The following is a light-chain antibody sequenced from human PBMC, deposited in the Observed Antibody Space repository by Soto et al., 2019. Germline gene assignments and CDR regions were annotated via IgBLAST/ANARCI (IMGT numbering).Light chain of an antibody. CDR1: QSISTY. V-gene: IGKV1-39*01. CDR3: QQSYMAPIT. Sequence: DIQMTQSPSSLSASVGNRVTITCLASQSISTYLNWYQKKPGKAPNLLIYDASRLQSGVPSRFSGSGGGTDFTLSISSVQPEDFATYFCQQSYMAPITFGQGTRLEIK. CDR2: DAS. J-gene: IGKJ5*01.